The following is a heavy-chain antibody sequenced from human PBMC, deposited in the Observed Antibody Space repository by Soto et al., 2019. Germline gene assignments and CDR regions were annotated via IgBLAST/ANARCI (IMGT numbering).Heavy chain of an antibody. J-gene: IGHJ4*02. D-gene: IGHD4-4*01. CDR3: ARDYPTVTTKY. Sequence: QVQLVQSGTEVKKPGAAVKVSCKASGYIFSDYHIYWVRQAPGQGLEWLGWINPNSGGTRYAQKLQGRVTLTRDTSISTAYMEVNSLRYDDTAVYYCARDYPTVTTKYWGQGTLLTVSS. CDR2: INPNSGGT. V-gene: IGHV1-2*02. CDR1: GYIFSDYH.